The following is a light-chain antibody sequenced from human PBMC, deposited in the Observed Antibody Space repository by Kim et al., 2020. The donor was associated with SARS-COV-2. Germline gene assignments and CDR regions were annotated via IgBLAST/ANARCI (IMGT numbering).Light chain of an antibody. CDR1: RSDVGAYNY. J-gene: IGLJ3*02. Sequence: GQSITISCTGARSDVGAYNYVSWYQQHPDKAPKVMIYDVSNRPSGVSDRFSGSKSGNTASLTISGLQAEDEADYYCSSYTSSSTWVFGGGTQLTVL. V-gene: IGLV2-14*03. CDR2: DVS. CDR3: SSYTSSSTWV.